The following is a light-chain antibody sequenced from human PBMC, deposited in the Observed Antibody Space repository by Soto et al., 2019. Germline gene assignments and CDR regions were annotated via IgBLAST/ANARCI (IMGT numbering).Light chain of an antibody. CDR2: DAS. CDR3: QQRHNWTIT. Sequence: DIRMTQSPSSLSASVGDTVTITCRASQSIRSHLNWYQQKQGKAPKVXIYDASSLESGVPSRFSGSGAGTEFTRTISGLEPADLAVYYCQQRHNWTITFGQGTRLEIK. J-gene: IGKJ5*01. CDR1: QSIRSH. V-gene: IGKV1-39*01.